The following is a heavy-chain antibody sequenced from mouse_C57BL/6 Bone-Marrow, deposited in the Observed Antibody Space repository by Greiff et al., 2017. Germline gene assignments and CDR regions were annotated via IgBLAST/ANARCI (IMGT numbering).Heavy chain of an antibody. D-gene: IGHD1-1*01. Sequence: EVQLVESGGGLVQPGGSLKLSCAASGFTFSDYYMYWVRQTPEKRLEWVAYISNGGGSTYYPDTVKGRFTISRDNAKNTLYLQMSRLKSEDTAMYYCASAYGSSGGYYAMDYWGQGTSVTVSS. CDR3: ASAYGSSGGYYAMDY. V-gene: IGHV5-12*01. J-gene: IGHJ4*01. CDR1: GFTFSDYY. CDR2: ISNGGGST.